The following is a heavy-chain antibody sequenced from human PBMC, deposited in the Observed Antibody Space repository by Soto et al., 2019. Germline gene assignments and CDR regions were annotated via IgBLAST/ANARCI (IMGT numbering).Heavy chain of an antibody. Sequence: GGSLRLSCAASGFTFSSYSMNWVRQAPGKGLEWVSYISSSSSTIYYADSVKGRFTISRDNAKNSLYLQMNSLRDEDTAVYYCARWALLWFGELELPLHVSSDSGYYGMDVWGQGTTVTVSS. V-gene: IGHV3-48*02. CDR1: GFTFSSYS. J-gene: IGHJ6*02. CDR2: ISSSSSTI. D-gene: IGHD3-10*01. CDR3: ARWALLWFGELELPLHVSSDSGYYGMDV.